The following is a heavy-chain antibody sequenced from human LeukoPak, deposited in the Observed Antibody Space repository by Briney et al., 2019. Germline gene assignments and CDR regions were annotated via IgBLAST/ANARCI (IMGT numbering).Heavy chain of an antibody. Sequence: PSETLSLTCAAYGGSFSGYYWSWIRQPPGKGLEWIGEINHSGSTNYNPSLKSRVTISVDTSKNQFSLKLSSVTAADTAVYYCARATPSSIAAPVPLYYYYMDVWGKGTTVTVSS. CDR1: GGSFSGYY. V-gene: IGHV4-34*01. CDR2: INHSGST. CDR3: ARATPSSIAAPVPLYYYYMDV. D-gene: IGHD6-6*01. J-gene: IGHJ6*03.